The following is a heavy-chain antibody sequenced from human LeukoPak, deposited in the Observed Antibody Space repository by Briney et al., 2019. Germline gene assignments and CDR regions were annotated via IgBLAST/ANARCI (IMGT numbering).Heavy chain of an antibody. CDR2: IYYSGST. V-gene: IGHV4-39*01. CDR1: GGSFYGGSFSGYY. J-gene: IGHJ3*02. Sequence: PSETLSLTCAVYGGSFYGGSFSGYYWSWIRQPPGKGLEWIGSIYYSGSTYYNPSLKSRVTISVDTAKNQLPLKLSSVTAADTAVYYCARHEGPTPRGGFETWGQGTMVTVSS. D-gene: IGHD2-15*01. CDR3: ARHEGPTPRGGFET.